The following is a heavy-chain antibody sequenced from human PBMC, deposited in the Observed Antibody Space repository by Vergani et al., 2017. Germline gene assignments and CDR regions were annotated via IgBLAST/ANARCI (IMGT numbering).Heavy chain of an antibody. J-gene: IGHJ5*02. V-gene: IGHV1-69*13. D-gene: IGHD2-2*01. CDR1: GGTFSSYA. CDR2: LIPIFGTA. Sequence: QVQLVQSGAEVKKPGSSVKVSCKASGGTFSSYAISWVRQAPGQGLEWMGRLIPIFGTANYAHKFQGRVTITADESTSTAYMELSSLRSEDTAVYYCARDGGIVVVPARVDPWGQGTLVTVSS. CDR3: ARDGGIVVVPARVDP.